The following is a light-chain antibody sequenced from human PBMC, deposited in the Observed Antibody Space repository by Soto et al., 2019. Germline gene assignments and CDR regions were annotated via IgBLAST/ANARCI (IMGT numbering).Light chain of an antibody. CDR3: CSYAGGYTHYV. CDR1: SSDVGGFNY. Sequence: QSALTQPPSVSGSPGQSVTISCTGTSSDVGGFNYVSWYQHHPGKAPKLMIYDVSKRPSGVPDRFSGSKSGNTASLTISGLQAEDEAEYYCCSYAGGYTHYVFATGTKLTVL. V-gene: IGLV2-11*01. CDR2: DVS. J-gene: IGLJ1*01.